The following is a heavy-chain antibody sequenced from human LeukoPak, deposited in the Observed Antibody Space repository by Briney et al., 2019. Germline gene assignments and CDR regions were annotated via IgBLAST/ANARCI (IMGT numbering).Heavy chain of an antibody. J-gene: IGHJ6*03. CDR2: IYHSGST. V-gene: IGHV4-38-2*02. CDR1: GYSISSGYY. Sequence: PSETLSLTCTVSGYSISSGYYWGWIRQPPGKGLEWIGIIYHSGSTYYNPSLKSRVTISVDTSKNQFSLKLSSLTAADTAVYYCARVGYSYGYRHSYYYYMDVWGKGTTVTVSS. D-gene: IGHD5-18*01. CDR3: ARVGYSYGYRHSYYYYMDV.